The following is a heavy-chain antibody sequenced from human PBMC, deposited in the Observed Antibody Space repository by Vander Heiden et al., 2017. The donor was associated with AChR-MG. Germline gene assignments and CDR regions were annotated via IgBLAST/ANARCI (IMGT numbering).Heavy chain of an antibody. V-gene: IGHV2-5*02. CDR2: IYWDDDK. CDR3: AHRVYSYGFILN. Sequence: QITLKESGPTLVKPTQTLTLTCTFSGFSPSTSGVGVGWSRQPPGKALEWLALIYWDDDKRYSPALKSRLTITKDTSKNQVVLTMTNIDPVDTATYYSAHRVYSYGFILNWGQGTLVTVSS. J-gene: IGHJ4*02. CDR1: GFSPSTSGVG. D-gene: IGHD5-18*01.